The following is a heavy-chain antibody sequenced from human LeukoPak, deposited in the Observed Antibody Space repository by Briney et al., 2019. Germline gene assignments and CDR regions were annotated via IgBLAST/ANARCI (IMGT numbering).Heavy chain of an antibody. CDR3: AKDRRYEGVPFDP. J-gene: IGHJ5*02. CDR2: IWYDGSNE. CDR1: GFTFSSYG. V-gene: IGHV3-33*06. D-gene: IGHD1-14*01. Sequence: GGSLRLSCAASGFTFSSYGMHWVRQAPGKGLEWVAVIWYDGSNEYYADSVKGRFTISRDNSKNTLYLQMNSLRAEDTAVYYCAKDRRYEGVPFDPWGQGTLVTVSS.